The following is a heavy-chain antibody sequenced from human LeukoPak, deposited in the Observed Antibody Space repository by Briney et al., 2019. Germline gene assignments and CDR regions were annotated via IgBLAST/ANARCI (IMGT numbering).Heavy chain of an antibody. CDR2: INHSGST. V-gene: IGHV4-34*01. Sequence: SETLSLTCAVYGGPFSGYYWSWIRQPPGKGLEWIGEINHSGSTNYNPSLKSRVTISVDTSKNQFSLKLSSVTAADTAVYYCARLGYSSSWYRAGAFDIWGQGTMVTVSS. D-gene: IGHD6-13*01. CDR1: GGPFSGYY. J-gene: IGHJ3*02. CDR3: ARLGYSSSWYRAGAFDI.